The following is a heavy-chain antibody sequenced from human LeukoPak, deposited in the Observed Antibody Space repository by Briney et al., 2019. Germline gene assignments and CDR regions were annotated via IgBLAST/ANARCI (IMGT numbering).Heavy chain of an antibody. V-gene: IGHV3-30-3*01. CDR3: AKDLARSSSPLAFDI. D-gene: IGHD3-3*02. Sequence: AGGSLRLSCAASGFTFSSYAMHWVRQAPGKGLEWVAVISYDGSNKYYADSVKGRFTISRDNSKNTLYLQMNSLRAEDTAVYYCAKDLARSSSPLAFDIWGQGTMVTVSS. CDR1: GFTFSSYA. CDR2: ISYDGSNK. J-gene: IGHJ3*02.